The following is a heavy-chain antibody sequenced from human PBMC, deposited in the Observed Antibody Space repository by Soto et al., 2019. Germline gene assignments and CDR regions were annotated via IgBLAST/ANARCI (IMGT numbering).Heavy chain of an antibody. Sequence: ASVKVSCKASGGTFSSYAISWVRQAPGQGLEWMGGIIPIFGTATYAQKFQGRVTITADKSTSTAYMDLSSLRSEETAVYYCARDRTVTPRGYYYYGMDVWGQGTTVTVSS. V-gene: IGHV1-69*06. D-gene: IGHD4-17*01. CDR1: GGTFSSYA. J-gene: IGHJ6*02. CDR3: ARDRTVTPRGYYYYGMDV. CDR2: IIPIFGTA.